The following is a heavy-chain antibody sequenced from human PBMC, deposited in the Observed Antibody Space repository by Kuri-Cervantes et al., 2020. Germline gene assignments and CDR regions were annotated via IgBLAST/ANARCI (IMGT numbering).Heavy chain of an antibody. CDR1: GFTFSSYA. D-gene: IGHD6-13*01. CDR2: ISGSGGST. CDR3: AKGSTAAGPFDY. Sequence: GESLKISCAASGFTFSSYAMSWVRQAPGRGLEWVSAISGSGGSTYYADSVKGRFTISRDNSKNTLYLQMNSLRAEDTAVYYCAKGSTAAGPFDYWGQGTLGTVSS. J-gene: IGHJ4*02. V-gene: IGHV3-23*01.